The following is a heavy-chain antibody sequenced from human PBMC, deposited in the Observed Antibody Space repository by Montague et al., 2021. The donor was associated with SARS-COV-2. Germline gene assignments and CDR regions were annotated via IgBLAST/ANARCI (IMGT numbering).Heavy chain of an antibody. D-gene: IGHD3-22*01. V-gene: IGHV4-34*01. CDR1: GGSFSGYY. J-gene: IGHJ4*02. CDR3: ARGTKRVLTYDYDSSGYASDY. CDR2: INHSGST. Sequence: SETLSLTCAVSGGSFSGYYWSWIRQPPGKGLEWIGEINHSGSTKYNPSLKSRVTISVDTSKNQFSLKLSSVTVADTAVYYCARGTKRVLTYDYDSSGYASDYWGQGTLVTVSS.